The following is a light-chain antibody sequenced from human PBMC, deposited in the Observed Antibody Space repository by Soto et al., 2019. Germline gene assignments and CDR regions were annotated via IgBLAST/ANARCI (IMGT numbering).Light chain of an antibody. Sequence: QSALTQPASVSGSPGQSITISCTGTSSDVGGYNSVSWYQQHPGKAPKLMIYEVSNRPSGVSNRFSGSKSGNTASLTISGLQAEDEADYYCSSYTTRSTRLYVFGTGTKLT. CDR1: SSDVGGYNS. CDR3: SSYTTRSTRLYV. V-gene: IGLV2-14*01. CDR2: EVS. J-gene: IGLJ1*01.